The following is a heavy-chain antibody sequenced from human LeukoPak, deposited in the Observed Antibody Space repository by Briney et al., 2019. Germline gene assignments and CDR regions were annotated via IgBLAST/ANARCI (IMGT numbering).Heavy chain of an antibody. CDR2: VRYDSSNK. V-gene: IGHV3-30*02. J-gene: IGHJ4*02. D-gene: IGHD3-22*01. CDR1: GFSVSSTY. CDR3: AKDADISVELVVITSFDS. Sequence: GGSLRLSCAASGFSVSSTYMTWIRQAPGKGLEWVAFVRYDSSNKYYADSVKGRFTISRDNSKNMLYLQMNSLRAEDTALYYCAKDADISVELVVITSFDSWGQGTLVTVSS.